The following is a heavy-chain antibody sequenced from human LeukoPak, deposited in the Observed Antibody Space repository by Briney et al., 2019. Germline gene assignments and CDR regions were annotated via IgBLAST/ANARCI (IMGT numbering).Heavy chain of an antibody. CDR1: GFTFGSYW. J-gene: IGHJ6*02. CDR3: ARVSRARFGELLFYYYYGMDV. D-gene: IGHD3-10*01. Sequence: PGGSLRLSCAASGFTFGSYWMSWVRQAPGKGLEWVANIKQDGSEKYYVDSVKGRFTISRDNAKNSLYLQMNSLRAEDTAVYYCARVSRARFGELLFYYYYGMDVWGQGTTVTVSS. V-gene: IGHV3-7*01. CDR2: IKQDGSEK.